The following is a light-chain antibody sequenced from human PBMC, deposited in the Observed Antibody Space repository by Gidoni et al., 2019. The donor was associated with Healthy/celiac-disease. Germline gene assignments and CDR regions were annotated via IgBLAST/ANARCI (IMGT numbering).Light chain of an antibody. Sequence: EIVLTQSPATLSLSPGERATLSCGASQSVSSSYLAWYQQFSGSGSGTDFTLTISRLEPEDFAVYYCQQYGSSPYTFGQGTKLEIK. V-gene: IGKV3D-20*01. CDR3: QQYGSSPYT. J-gene: IGKJ2*01. CDR1: QS.